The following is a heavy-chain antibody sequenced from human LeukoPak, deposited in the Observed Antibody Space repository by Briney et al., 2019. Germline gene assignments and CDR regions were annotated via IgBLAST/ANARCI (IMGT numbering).Heavy chain of an antibody. J-gene: IGHJ6*02. CDR2: ISSSGSTI. D-gene: IGHD3-3*01. CDR3: ARAYDFWSGYTYYYYYYGMDV. V-gene: IGHV3-48*03. CDR1: GFTVSSNY. Sequence: GGSLRLSCAASGFTVSSNYMNWVRQAPGKGLEWVSYISSSGSTIYYADSVKGRFTISRDNAKNSLYLQMNSLRAEDTAVYYCARAYDFWSGYTYYYYYYGMDVWGQGTTVTVSS.